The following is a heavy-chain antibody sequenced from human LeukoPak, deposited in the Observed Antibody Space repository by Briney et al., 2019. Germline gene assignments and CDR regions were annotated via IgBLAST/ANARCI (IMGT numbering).Heavy chain of an antibody. Sequence: GGSLRLSCAASGFTFSSYGMHWVRQAPGKGLVWVSHINNDGGSTSYADSVKGRFTISRDNAKKKLYLQMNSLSAEDTAVYYCARETGTTGAFDIWGQGTMVTVSP. CDR1: GFTFSSYG. CDR3: ARETGTTGAFDI. CDR2: INNDGGST. J-gene: IGHJ3*02. V-gene: IGHV3-74*01. D-gene: IGHD1-1*01.